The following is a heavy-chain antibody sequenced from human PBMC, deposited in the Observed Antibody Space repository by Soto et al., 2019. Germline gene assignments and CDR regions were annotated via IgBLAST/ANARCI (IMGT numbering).Heavy chain of an antibody. Sequence: QLQLQESGPGLVKPSETLSLTCTVSGGSISSSSYYWVWIRQPPGKGLEWIGSIYSSGSTYYTPSLKSRATISVDTSKNPLSPKLSSVTASDTAVYYCAIRQSSSWYGLWGQGTLVTVSS. CDR1: GGSISSSSYY. V-gene: IGHV4-39*01. D-gene: IGHD6-13*01. J-gene: IGHJ4*02. CDR2: IYSSGST. CDR3: AIRQSSSWYGL.